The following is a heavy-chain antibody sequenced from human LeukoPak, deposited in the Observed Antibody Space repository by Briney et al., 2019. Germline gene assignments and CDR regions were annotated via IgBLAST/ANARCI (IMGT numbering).Heavy chain of an antibody. J-gene: IGHJ4*02. Sequence: SETLSLTCSVSGASISLSYYYWGWIRQPPGKALEWIGSVYYSGTTSYNPSLKSRVTISVDMSKNHFSLRLSSVTAPDTAMYYCARGPLCSGWSYYFDYWGQGSQVTVSS. CDR1: GASISLSYYY. D-gene: IGHD6-19*01. CDR3: ARGPLCSGWSYYFDY. V-gene: IGHV4-39*07. CDR2: VYYSGTT.